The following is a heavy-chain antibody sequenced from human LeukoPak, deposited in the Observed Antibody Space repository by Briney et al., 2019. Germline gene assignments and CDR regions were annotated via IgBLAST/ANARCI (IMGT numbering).Heavy chain of an antibody. D-gene: IGHD2-21*01. Sequence: GGALRLSCAASGFTFSSYAMSWVRQAPGKGLEGVGRIKSKTDGGTTDYAAPVKGRFTISRDDSKNTLYLQMNSLKTEDTAVYYCTTAVIVVVIAISDYWGQGTLVTVSS. CDR3: TTAVIVVVIAISDY. J-gene: IGHJ4*02. V-gene: IGHV3-15*01. CDR1: GFTFSSYA. CDR2: IKSKTDGGTT.